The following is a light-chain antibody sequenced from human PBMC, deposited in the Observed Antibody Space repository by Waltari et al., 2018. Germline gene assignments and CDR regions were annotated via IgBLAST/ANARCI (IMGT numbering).Light chain of an antibody. CDR1: QSVGTY. V-gene: IGKV3-11*01. CDR3: QQRRNWPLT. J-gene: IGKJ4*01. Sequence: EIVLIQSPAILSFSPGERANLSCRASQSVGTYLAWYQHRPGQSPRLLIYETSYRATGIPARFSGSGSETDFTLTISSLQPEDFAVYYCQQRRNWPLTFGGGTRVQI. CDR2: ETS.